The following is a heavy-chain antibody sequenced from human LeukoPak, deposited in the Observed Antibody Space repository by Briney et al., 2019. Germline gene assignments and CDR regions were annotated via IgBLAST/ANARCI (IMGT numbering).Heavy chain of an antibody. Sequence: AXVKVSCKASGYTFTGYYMHWVRQAPGQGVEWMGRINPNSGGKNYAQKFKGRVTMTRDTYISTAYRELSRLRSDDTAVYYCAREGYYYDSSGGDAFDIWGQGTMVTVSS. CDR2: INPNSGGK. CDR1: GYTFTGYY. CDR3: AREGYYYDSSGGDAFDI. J-gene: IGHJ3*02. D-gene: IGHD3-22*01. V-gene: IGHV1-2*06.